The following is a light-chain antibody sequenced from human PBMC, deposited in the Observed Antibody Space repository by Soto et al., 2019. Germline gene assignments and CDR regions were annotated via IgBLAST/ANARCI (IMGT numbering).Light chain of an antibody. J-gene: IGKJ5*01. Sequence: EIVLTQSPATLSLSPGERATLSCRASPSVDNYIAWYQQKPGQAPRLLIYGAFNRATGIPARFSGSGSGTDFTLPHHRLGAEGFGVYLRQPGNLWAPVTFGPGERLGIK. CDR1: PSVDNY. V-gene: IGKV3-11*01. CDR3: QPGNLWAPVT. CDR2: GAF.